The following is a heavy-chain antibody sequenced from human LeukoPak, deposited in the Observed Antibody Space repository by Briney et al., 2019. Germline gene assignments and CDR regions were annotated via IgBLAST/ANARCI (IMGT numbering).Heavy chain of an antibody. D-gene: IGHD4-17*01. J-gene: IGHJ4*02. Sequence: SETLSLTCTVSGGSISSGSYYWSWIRQPAGKGLEWIGRIYTSESTNYNPSLKSRVTISVDTSKNQFSLKLSSVTAADTAVYYCARGLYGDYGDYWGQGTLVTVSS. CDR3: ARGLYGDYGDY. CDR1: GGSISSGSYY. V-gene: IGHV4-61*02. CDR2: IYTSEST.